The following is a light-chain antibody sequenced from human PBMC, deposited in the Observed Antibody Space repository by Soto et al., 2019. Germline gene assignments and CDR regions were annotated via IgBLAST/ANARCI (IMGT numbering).Light chain of an antibody. J-gene: IGLJ1*01. Sequence: QSVLTQPPSASRTPGQRVTISCSGSSSNIGSNTVNWCQQLPGTAPTLLTYSNNQRPSGVPDRFSGSQSGTSGPLAISGLQSEDEADYFCAAWDDSLNGYVFGTGTKVTVL. CDR1: SSNIGSNT. CDR3: AAWDDSLNGYV. V-gene: IGLV1-44*01. CDR2: SNN.